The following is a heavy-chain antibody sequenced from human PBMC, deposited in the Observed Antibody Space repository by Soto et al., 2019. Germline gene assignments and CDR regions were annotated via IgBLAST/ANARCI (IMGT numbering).Heavy chain of an antibody. J-gene: IGHJ4*02. CDR2: IIPIFGTA. Sequence: QVQLVQSGAEVKKPGSSVKVSCKASGGTFSSYAISWVRQAPGQGLEWMGGIIPIFGTANYVQKFQGRVTITADESTSSAYMELSRLRSEDTAVYYCARDQMGNGYPEQYFDYWGQGTLVTVSS. V-gene: IGHV1-69*01. CDR3: ARDQMGNGYPEQYFDY. D-gene: IGHD3-3*01. CDR1: GGTFSSYA.